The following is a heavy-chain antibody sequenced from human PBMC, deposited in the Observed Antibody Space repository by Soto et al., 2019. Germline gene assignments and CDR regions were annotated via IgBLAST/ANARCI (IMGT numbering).Heavy chain of an antibody. CDR3: ARTGYCSSTSCYASDAFDI. CDR2: IYSGGST. V-gene: IGHV3-53*04. J-gene: IGHJ3*02. D-gene: IGHD2-2*01. CDR1: GFTVSSSY. Sequence: PGGSLRLSCAASGFTVSSSYMSWVRQAPWKGLEWVSVIYSGGSTYYADSVKGRFTISRHNSKNTLYLQMNSPRAEDTAVYYCARTGYCSSTSCYASDAFDIWGQGTMVTVSS.